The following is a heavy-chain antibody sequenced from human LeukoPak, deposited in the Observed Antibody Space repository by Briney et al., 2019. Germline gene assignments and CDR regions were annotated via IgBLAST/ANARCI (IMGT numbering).Heavy chain of an antibody. J-gene: IGHJ3*02. CDR1: GFTFSSYA. D-gene: IGHD3-22*01. Sequence: GGSLRLSCAGSGFTFSSYAMSWVRQAPGKGLEWVSAISGSGGSTYYADSVKGRITISRDNSKSTLYLQMNSLRAEDTAVYYCARGTFYYDSSGHDASAIWGQGTMVAVS. CDR3: ARGTFYYDSSGHDASAI. V-gene: IGHV3-23*01. CDR2: ISGSGGST.